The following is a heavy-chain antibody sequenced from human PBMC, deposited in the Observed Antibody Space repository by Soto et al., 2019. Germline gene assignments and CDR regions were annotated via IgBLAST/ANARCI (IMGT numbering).Heavy chain of an antibody. CDR2: INYIGST. D-gene: IGHD2-2*01. J-gene: IGHJ6*02. CDR1: GGSISSYY. Sequence: QVQLQESGPGLVKPSETLSLTCTVSGGSISSYYWSWIRQSPGKELDWFGYINYIGSTKSNPSLKSRVTISVDTSRNQVSLKLSSVTAADSAVYFCARARYQLLHPYYYGMDVWGQGTTVTVSS. CDR3: ARARYQLLHPYYYGMDV. V-gene: IGHV4-59*01.